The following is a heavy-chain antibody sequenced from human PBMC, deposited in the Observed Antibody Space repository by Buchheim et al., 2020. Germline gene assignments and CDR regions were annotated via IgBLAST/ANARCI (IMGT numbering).Heavy chain of an antibody. V-gene: IGHV3-30*03. Sequence: VQLVESGGGLVQPGGSLRLSCAASGFTFSTYTMIWARQAPGKGLEWVAVISYDGSNKYYADSVKGRFTISRDNSKNTLYLQMNSLRAEDTAVYYCAILAAAGTGDYWGQGTL. CDR1: GFTFSTYT. D-gene: IGHD6-13*01. CDR2: ISYDGSNK. J-gene: IGHJ4*02. CDR3: AILAAAGTGDY.